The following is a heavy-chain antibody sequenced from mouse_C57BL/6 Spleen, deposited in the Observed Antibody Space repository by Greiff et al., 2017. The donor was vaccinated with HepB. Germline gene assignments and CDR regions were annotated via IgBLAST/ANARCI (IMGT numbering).Heavy chain of an antibody. CDR2: INPNNGGT. V-gene: IGHV1-18*01. J-gene: IGHJ1*03. CDR3: ARRYYYGSSYGHFDV. CDR1: GYTFTDYN. D-gene: IGHD1-1*01. Sequence: VQLKESGPELVKPGASVKIPCKASGYTFTDYNMDWVKQSHGKSLEWIGDINPNNGGTIYNQKFKGKATLTVDKSSSTAYMELRSLTSEDTAVYYCARRYYYGSSYGHFDVWGTGTTVTVSS.